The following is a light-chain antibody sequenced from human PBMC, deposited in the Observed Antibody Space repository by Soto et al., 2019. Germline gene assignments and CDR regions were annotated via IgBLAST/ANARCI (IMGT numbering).Light chain of an antibody. V-gene: IGLV2-14*01. CDR3: SSYTTISTYV. Sequence: QSVLTQPASVSGSPGQSITISCTGTSRDVGSYNYVSWYQQHPGKAPKLMIYDVRNRPSGVSNRFSGSKSVNTASLTISGLQAEDEADYYCSSYTTISTYVFGTGTKVTVL. J-gene: IGLJ1*01. CDR2: DVR. CDR1: SRDVGSYNY.